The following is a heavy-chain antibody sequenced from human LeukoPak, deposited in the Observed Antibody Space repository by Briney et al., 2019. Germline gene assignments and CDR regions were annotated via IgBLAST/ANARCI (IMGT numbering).Heavy chain of an antibody. D-gene: IGHD2-8*01. V-gene: IGHV3-23*01. CDR3: TTVRYCTNGVCYDDY. Sequence: AGGSLRLSCAASGFTFSSYAMSWVRQAPGKGLEWVSAISGSGGSTYYADSVKGRFTISRDNSKNTLYLQMNSLKTEDTAVYYCTTVRYCTNGVCYDDYWGQGTLVTVSS. CDR2: ISGSGGST. CDR1: GFTFSSYA. J-gene: IGHJ4*02.